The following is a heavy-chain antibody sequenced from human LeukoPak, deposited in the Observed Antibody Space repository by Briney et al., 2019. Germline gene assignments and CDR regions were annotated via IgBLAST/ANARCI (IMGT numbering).Heavy chain of an antibody. Sequence: PGGSLRLSCEASGFIFSDYAMTWLRQAPGKGLEWVSSITGLGYSTFYADSVKGRFIISRDNSKKTFYLQMNSLRVEDTATYFCAKDSGFDYMDCWGQGTLVTVSS. CDR1: GFIFSDYA. CDR2: ITGLGYST. D-gene: IGHD5-12*01. CDR3: AKDSGFDYMDC. V-gene: IGHV3-23*01. J-gene: IGHJ4*02.